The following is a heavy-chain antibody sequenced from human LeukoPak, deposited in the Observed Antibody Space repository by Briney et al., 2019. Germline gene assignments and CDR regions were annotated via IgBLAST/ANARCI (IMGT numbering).Heavy chain of an antibody. D-gene: IGHD3-3*01. V-gene: IGHV3-23*01. CDR1: GFTFSGYT. CDR3: AKETALVGGHAAIFDH. CDR2: ISGSGITT. J-gene: IGHJ4*02. Sequence: GALRLSCAASGFTFSGYTMNWVRQAPGKGPEWVSSISGSGITTNYADSVKGRFTISREYSNNTLYLQMSSLRAEDTAIYYCAKETALVGGHAAIFDHWGQGTLSPSPQ.